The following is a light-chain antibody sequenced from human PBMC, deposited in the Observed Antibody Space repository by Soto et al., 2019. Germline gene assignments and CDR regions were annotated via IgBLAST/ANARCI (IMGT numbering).Light chain of an antibody. CDR1: QGITTW. CDR3: QQVHSFPLT. V-gene: IGKV1D-12*01. Sequence: DIQMTQSPSSVSASVGDRVTITCRASQGITTWLAWYQKKPGKAPKLLISGASSLRSGVPPRFSGSGSGTDFTLTISTLQPEDFATYYCQQVHSFPLTFGGGTKVEIK. CDR2: GAS. J-gene: IGKJ4*01.